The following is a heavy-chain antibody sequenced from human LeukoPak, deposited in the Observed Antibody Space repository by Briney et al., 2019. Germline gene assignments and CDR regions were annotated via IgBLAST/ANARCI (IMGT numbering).Heavy chain of an antibody. CDR3: ARGSSYWYFDL. J-gene: IGHJ2*01. D-gene: IGHD6-19*01. Sequence: SETLSLTCTVSGGSISSSSYYWGWIRQPPGKGLEWIGSIYYSGSTYYNPSLKSRVTISVDTSKNQFSLKLISVTAADTAVYYCARGSSYWYFDLWGRGTLVTVSS. V-gene: IGHV4-39*01. CDR2: IYYSGST. CDR1: GGSISSSSYY.